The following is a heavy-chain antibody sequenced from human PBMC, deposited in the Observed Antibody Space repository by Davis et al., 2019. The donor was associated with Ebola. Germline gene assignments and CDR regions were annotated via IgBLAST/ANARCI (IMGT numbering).Heavy chain of an antibody. Sequence: SETLSLTCTVSGGSISSSSYYWSWIRQPPGKGLEWIGEINHSGSTNYNPSLKSRVTISVDTSKNQFSLKLSSVTAADTAVYYCAKEENYYGSGSYWYYFDYWGQGTLVTVSS. CDR2: INHSGST. J-gene: IGHJ4*02. V-gene: IGHV4-39*07. CDR1: GGSISSSSYY. D-gene: IGHD3-10*01. CDR3: AKEENYYGSGSYWYYFDY.